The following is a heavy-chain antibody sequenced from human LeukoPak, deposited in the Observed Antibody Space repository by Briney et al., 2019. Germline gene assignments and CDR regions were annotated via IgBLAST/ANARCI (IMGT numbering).Heavy chain of an antibody. CDR3: ARDDYGDYVRWFDP. CDR1: GFTFSSYS. Sequence: GGSLRLSCAASGFTFSSYSMNWVRQAPGKGLEWVSSISSSSSYIYYADSVKGRFTISRDNAKNSLYLQMNSLRAEDTAVYYCARDDYGDYVRWFDPCGQGTLVTVSS. CDR2: ISSSSSYI. J-gene: IGHJ5*02. V-gene: IGHV3-21*01. D-gene: IGHD4-17*01.